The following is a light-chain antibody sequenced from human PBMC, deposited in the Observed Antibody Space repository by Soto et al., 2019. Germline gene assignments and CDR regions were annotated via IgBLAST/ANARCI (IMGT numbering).Light chain of an antibody. J-gene: IGKJ2*01. CDR3: QQYRDWPVT. V-gene: IGKV3-15*01. CDR1: ESLSTY. CDR2: GAS. Sequence: EIVMTQSPATLSVSPGERVTLSCRASESLSTYLAWYQQKPGQAPRLLIYGASTGATGIPARFSGSGSGTEFTLTISSLQSEDFAVYYCQQYRDWPVTFAQGTKLEI.